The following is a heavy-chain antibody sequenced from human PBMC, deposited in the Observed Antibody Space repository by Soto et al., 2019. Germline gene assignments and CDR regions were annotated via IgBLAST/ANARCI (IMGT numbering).Heavy chain of an antibody. J-gene: IGHJ4*02. D-gene: IGHD3-22*01. Sequence: SETLSLTCAVYGGSFSGYYWSWIRQPPGKGLEWIGEINHSGSTNYNPSLKSRVTISVDTSKNQFSLKLSSVTAADTAVYYCAEGEKYYDSSGYYSDYFDFWGQGTLVTVSS. V-gene: IGHV4-34*01. CDR3: AEGEKYYDSSGYYSDYFDF. CDR2: INHSGST. CDR1: GGSFSGYY.